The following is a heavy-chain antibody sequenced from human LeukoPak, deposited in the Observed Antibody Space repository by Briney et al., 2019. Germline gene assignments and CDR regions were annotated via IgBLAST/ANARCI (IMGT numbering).Heavy chain of an antibody. CDR1: GFTFSNAW. Sequence: GGSLSLSCAASGFTFSNAWMSWVRQAPGKGLEWVGRIKSKTDGGTTDYAAPVKGRFTISRDDSKNTLYLQMNSLKTEDTAVYYCTTATFVVVVAATGYWGQGTLVTVSS. D-gene: IGHD2-15*01. CDR2: IKSKTDGGTT. CDR3: TTATFVVVVAATGY. V-gene: IGHV3-15*01. J-gene: IGHJ4*02.